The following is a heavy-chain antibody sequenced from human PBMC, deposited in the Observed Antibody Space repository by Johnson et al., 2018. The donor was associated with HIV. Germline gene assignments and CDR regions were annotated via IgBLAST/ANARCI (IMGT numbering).Heavy chain of an antibody. CDR1: GFTFNIYS. V-gene: IGHV3-30*04. J-gene: IGHJ3*02. Sequence: VQLVESGGGVVRPGKSLRLSCAASGFTFNIYSFHWVRQAPGKGLEWVALMSYDGNNKYYADFVKGLFTISRDNSKNTLYLQLTDLRPEDTALYYCTREGWQDGAFDVFNIWCQGTMVTVSS. D-gene: IGHD3-3*02. CDR3: TREGWQDGAFDVFNI. CDR2: MSYDGNNK.